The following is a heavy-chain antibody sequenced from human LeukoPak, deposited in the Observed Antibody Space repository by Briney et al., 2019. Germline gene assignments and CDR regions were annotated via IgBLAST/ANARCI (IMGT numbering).Heavy chain of an antibody. CDR2: VTSSSNTI. CDR1: GFTFSSAS. D-gene: IGHD2-21*01. Sequence: GGSLRLSCAASGFTFSSASMTWVRQAPGKGLEWVSYVTSSSNTIYYADSVKGRFTVSRDNAKNSLYLQMNSLRVEDTAVYYCARARQRTVFFSYWGQGTLVTVSS. J-gene: IGHJ4*02. V-gene: IGHV3-48*04. CDR3: ARARQRTVFFSY.